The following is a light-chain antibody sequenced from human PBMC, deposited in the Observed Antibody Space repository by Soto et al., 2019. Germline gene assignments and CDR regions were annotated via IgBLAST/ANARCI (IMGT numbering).Light chain of an antibody. CDR2: GSD. J-gene: IGLJ3*02. CDR3: AAWDDSLNGWV. Sequence: QPVLTQPPSASGTPGQRVTISCSGSSSNIGSNTVNWYQQLPGTAPKLLICGSDQRPSGVPDRFSGSKSGTSASLAISGLQSEDEADFYCAAWDDSLNGWVFGGGTKLTVL. CDR1: SSNIGSNT. V-gene: IGLV1-44*01.